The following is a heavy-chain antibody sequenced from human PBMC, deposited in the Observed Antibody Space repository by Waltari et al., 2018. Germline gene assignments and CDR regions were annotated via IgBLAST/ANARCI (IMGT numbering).Heavy chain of an antibody. V-gene: IGHV1-18*01. Sequence: QVPLVQSGVEGKKPEASVKVSCKVSGYTFINHGINWVRRAPGQGPEWMGCNSPQNGNTHYAQKGQGRLTMTSDTSTSTAYMELRSLRSDDTAVYYCARGGDSDCISANCFFYCGLNLWGQGTTVTVSS. CDR2: NSPQNGNT. CDR3: ARGGDSDCISANCFFYCGLNL. D-gene: IGHD2-2*01. CDR1: GYTFINHG. J-gene: IGHJ6*02.